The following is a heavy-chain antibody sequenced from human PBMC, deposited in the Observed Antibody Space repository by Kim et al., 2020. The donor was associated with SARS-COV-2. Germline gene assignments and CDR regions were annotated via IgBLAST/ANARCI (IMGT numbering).Heavy chain of an antibody. V-gene: IGHV3-23*01. CDR3: AKDLLRYFRSSNFDY. Sequence: GGSLRLSCAASGFTFSSYAMSWVRQAPGKGLEWVSAISGSGGSTYYADSVKGRFTISRDNSKNTLYLQMNSLRAEDTAVYYCAKDLLRYFRSSNFDYWGQGTLVTVSS. J-gene: IGHJ4*02. D-gene: IGHD3-9*01. CDR1: GFTFSSYA. CDR2: ISGSGGST.